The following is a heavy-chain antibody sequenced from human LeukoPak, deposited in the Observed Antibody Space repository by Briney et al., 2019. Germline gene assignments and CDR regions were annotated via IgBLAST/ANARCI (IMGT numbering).Heavy chain of an antibody. CDR3: AKERYSGYYFDY. CDR2: FSGSGGST. Sequence: GGSLRLSCAASGFTFSTYAMNWVRQAPGKGLEWVSTFSGSGGSTYYADSVKGRFTISRDNSKNTLYLQMNSLRAEDTAVYYCAKERYSGYYFDYWGQGTLVTVSS. J-gene: IGHJ4*02. D-gene: IGHD1-26*01. CDR1: GFTFSTYA. V-gene: IGHV3-23*01.